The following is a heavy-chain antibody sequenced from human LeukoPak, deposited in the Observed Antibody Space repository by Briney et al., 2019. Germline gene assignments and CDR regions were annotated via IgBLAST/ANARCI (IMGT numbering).Heavy chain of an antibody. CDR1: GFTVSSNY. V-gene: IGHV3-66*01. D-gene: IGHD6-13*01. J-gene: IGHJ3*02. CDR3: AREWGAAAYHDAFDI. Sequence: SGGSLRLSCAASGFTVSSNYMSWVRQAPGKGLEWVSVIYSGGSTYYADSVKGRFTISRDNSKNTLYLQMNSLRAEDTAVYYCAREWGAAAYHDAFDIWGQGTMVTVSS. CDR2: IYSGGST.